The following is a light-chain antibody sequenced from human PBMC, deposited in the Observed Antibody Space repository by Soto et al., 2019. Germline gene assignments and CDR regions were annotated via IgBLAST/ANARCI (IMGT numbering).Light chain of an antibody. CDR3: QQYGSSPYT. Sequence: PGERATLSCRASQSVSSSSLAWYQQKAGRAPRLLIYTASSRATGIPDRFSGSGSGTDFTLTISRLEPEDFAVYYCQQYGSSPYTFGQGTKVDIK. CDR2: TAS. V-gene: IGKV3-20*01. J-gene: IGKJ2*01. CDR1: QSVSSSS.